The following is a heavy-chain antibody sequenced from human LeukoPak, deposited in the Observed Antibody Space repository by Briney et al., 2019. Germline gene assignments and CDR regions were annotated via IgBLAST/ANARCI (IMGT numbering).Heavy chain of an antibody. V-gene: IGHV3-30*03. J-gene: IGHJ4*02. D-gene: IGHD3-22*01. Sequence: GRSLRLSCAASGFTFSSYGMHWVRQAPGKGLEWVAVISYDGSNKYYADSVKGRFTISRDNSKNTLYLQMNSLRAEDTAVYYCARSKRYYYDSSGYYYFDYWGQGTLVTVSS. CDR2: ISYDGSNK. CDR3: ARSKRYYYDSSGYYYFDY. CDR1: GFTFSSYG.